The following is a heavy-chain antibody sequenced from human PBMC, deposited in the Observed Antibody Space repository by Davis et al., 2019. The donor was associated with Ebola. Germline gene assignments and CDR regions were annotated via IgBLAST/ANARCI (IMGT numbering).Heavy chain of an antibody. V-gene: IGHV1-69*06. D-gene: IGHD3-10*01. J-gene: IGHJ1*01. CDR2: IIPIFGTA. Sequence: SVKVSCKASGGTFSSYAISWVRQAPGQGLEWMGGIIPIFGTANYAQKFQGRVTITADKSTSTAYMELRGLRSDDTAVYYCAREAEVDGSIFFLHWGQGTLVTVSS. CDR3: AREAEVDGSIFFLH. CDR1: GGTFSSYA.